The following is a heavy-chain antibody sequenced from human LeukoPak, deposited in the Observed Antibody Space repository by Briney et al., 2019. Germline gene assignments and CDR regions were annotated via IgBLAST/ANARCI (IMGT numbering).Heavy chain of an antibody. Sequence: ASVNLSCTASGYTFTTYDINWVRQAPGQGLEWMGWMNPNSGNTGYAQTFQGRVTITRSTSISTAYMELSSLRSEDTAVYYCTRGGFGLSADFWGQGTLVTVSS. D-gene: IGHD3/OR15-3a*01. CDR2: MNPNSGNT. V-gene: IGHV1-8*03. CDR3: TRGGFGLSADF. J-gene: IGHJ4*02. CDR1: GYTFTTYD.